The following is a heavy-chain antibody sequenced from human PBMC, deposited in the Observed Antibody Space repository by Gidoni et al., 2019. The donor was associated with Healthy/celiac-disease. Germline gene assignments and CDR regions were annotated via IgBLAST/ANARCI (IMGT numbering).Heavy chain of an antibody. CDR1: GFTFSCYG. CDR3: ARVGGSYYGADY. J-gene: IGHJ4*02. V-gene: IGHV3-33*01. D-gene: IGHD1-26*01. Sequence: QVQLVESGGGVVQPGRSLRLSCAASGFTFSCYGMHWVRQAPGKGLEWVAVIWYDGSNKYYADSVKGRFTISRDNSKNTLYLQMNSLRAEDTAVYYCARVGGSYYGADYWGQGTLVTVSS. CDR2: IWYDGSNK.